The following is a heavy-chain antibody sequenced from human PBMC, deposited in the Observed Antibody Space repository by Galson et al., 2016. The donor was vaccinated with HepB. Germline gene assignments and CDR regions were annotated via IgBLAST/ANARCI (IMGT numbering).Heavy chain of an antibody. J-gene: IGHJ6*02. CDR3: ARDKSFYYYGMDV. Sequence: SLRLSCAASGFAFSGSAMHWVRQAPGKGLEWVAAIPYHGSDKYSAASVKSRVTISRDNSNNTLYLQMTSLSPEDTAVYYCARDKSFYYYGMDVWGQGTTVTVSS. V-gene: IGHV3-30-3*01. CDR1: GFAFSGSA. CDR2: IPYHGSDK.